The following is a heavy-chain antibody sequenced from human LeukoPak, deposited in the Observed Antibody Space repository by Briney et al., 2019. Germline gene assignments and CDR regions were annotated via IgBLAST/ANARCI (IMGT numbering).Heavy chain of an antibody. V-gene: IGHV1-18*01. CDR3: ANFVVPHNSFDI. D-gene: IGHD2-15*01. CDR1: GYTFTSYG. Sequence: ASVKVSCKASGYTFTSYGISWVRQAPGQGLEWMGWISAYNGNTNYAQKLQGRVTMTTDTSTSTAYMELRSLRSDDTAVYYCANFVVPHNSFDIWGQGTMVTVSS. CDR2: ISAYNGNT. J-gene: IGHJ3*02.